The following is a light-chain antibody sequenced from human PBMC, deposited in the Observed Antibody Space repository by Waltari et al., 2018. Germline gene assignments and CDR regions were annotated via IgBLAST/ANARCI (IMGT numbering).Light chain of an antibody. CDR1: QSLLSSSNNKDF. CDR2: WAS. Sequence: DIVMTQSPDSLAVSLGERATINCKSSQSLLSSSNNKDFLIWYQQKPGQPPKLLFWWASNRNSGVPDRFSASGSGTEFTLTISSIQAADVAVYYCQQYYDTPRTFGQGTRVEIK. CDR3: QQYYDTPRT. V-gene: IGKV4-1*01. J-gene: IGKJ1*01.